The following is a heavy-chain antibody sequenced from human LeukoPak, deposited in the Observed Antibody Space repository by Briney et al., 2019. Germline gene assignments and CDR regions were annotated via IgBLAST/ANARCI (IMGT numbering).Heavy chain of an antibody. CDR3: ATYRQVLLPFES. V-gene: IGHV3-23*01. D-gene: IGHD2-8*02. J-gene: IGHJ4*02. CDR1: GFTFSSYV. Sequence: GGSLRLSCAASGFTFSSYVMSWVRQAPGEGLEWVSSIFPSGGEIHYADSVRGRFTISRDNSKSTLSLQMNSLRAEDTAIYYCATYRQVLLPFESWGQGTLVTVSS. CDR2: IFPSGGEI.